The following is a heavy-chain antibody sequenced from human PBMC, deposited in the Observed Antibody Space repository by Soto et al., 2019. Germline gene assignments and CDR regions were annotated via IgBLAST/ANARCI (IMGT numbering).Heavy chain of an antibody. V-gene: IGHV3-33*01. CDR3: ARDRGWGLGDY. CDR2: IWYDGSNK. Sequence: QVQLVESGGGVVQPGRSLRLSCAASGFTFSSYGMHWVRQAPGKGLEWVAVIWYDGSNKYYADSVKGRFTISRDNSKNTLYLQLNSRRAEDTAVYYCARDRGWGLGDYWGQGTLVTVSS. CDR1: GFTFSSYG. D-gene: IGHD7-27*01. J-gene: IGHJ4*02.